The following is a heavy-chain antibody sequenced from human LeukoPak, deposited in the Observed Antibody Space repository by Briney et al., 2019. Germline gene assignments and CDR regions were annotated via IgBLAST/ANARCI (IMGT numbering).Heavy chain of an antibody. V-gene: IGHV3-23*01. J-gene: IGHJ3*02. CDR1: GFTFSSYA. CDR3: AKRGADSGGNSALVAFDI. D-gene: IGHD4-23*01. Sequence: GGPLRLSCAASGFTFSSYAMSWVRQAPGKGLEWVSAITSTGGTTYYADSVKGRFTISRDNSKNTLYLQMNSLRAEDTALYYCAKRGADSGGNSALVAFDIWGQGTLVTVSS. CDR2: ITSTGGTT.